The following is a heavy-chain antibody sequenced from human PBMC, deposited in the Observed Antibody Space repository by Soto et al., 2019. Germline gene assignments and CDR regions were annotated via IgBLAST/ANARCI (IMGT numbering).Heavy chain of an antibody. V-gene: IGHV1-18*01. J-gene: IGHJ4*02. CDR1: GYTFTSYG. CDR2: ISAYNGNT. CDR3: ARVGAFGYYGSGSYYNVDY. D-gene: IGHD3-10*01. Sequence: ASVKVSCKASGYTFTSYGISWVRQAPGQGLEWMGWISAYNGNTNYAQKLQGRVTMTTDTSTSTAYMELRSLRSDDTAVYYCARVGAFGYYGSGSYYNVDYWGQGTLVTVSS.